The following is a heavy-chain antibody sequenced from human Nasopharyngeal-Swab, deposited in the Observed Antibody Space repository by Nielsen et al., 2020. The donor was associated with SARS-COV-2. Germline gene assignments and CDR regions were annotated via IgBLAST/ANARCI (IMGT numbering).Heavy chain of an antibody. CDR1: GYTFTSYD. V-gene: IGHV1-8*01. CDR3: ARGTYYDILTGLMFDP. CDR2: MNPNSGNT. Sequence: ASVKVSCKASGYTFTSYDINWVRQATGQGLEWMGWMNPNSGNTGYAQKFQGRVTMTRNTSISTAYMELSSLRSEDTAVYYCARGTYYDILTGLMFDPWSQGTLVTVSS. J-gene: IGHJ5*02. D-gene: IGHD3-9*01.